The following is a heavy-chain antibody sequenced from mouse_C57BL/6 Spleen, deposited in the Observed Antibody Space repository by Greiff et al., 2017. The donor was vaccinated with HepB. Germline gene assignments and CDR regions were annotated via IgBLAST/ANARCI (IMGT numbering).Heavy chain of an antibody. V-gene: IGHV5-4*01. CDR2: ISDGGSYT. Sequence: EVQLVESGGGLVKPGGSLKLSCAASGFTFSSYAMSWVRQTPEKRLEWVATISDGGSYTYYPDNVKGRFTISRDNAKNNLYLQMSHLKSEDTAMYYCTRRPYDSDSLFDYWGQGTTLTVSS. CDR3: TRRPYDSDSLFDY. CDR1: GFTFSSYA. J-gene: IGHJ2*01. D-gene: IGHD2-12*01.